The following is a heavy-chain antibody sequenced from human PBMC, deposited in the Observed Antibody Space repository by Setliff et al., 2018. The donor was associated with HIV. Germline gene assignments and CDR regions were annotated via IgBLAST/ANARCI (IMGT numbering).Heavy chain of an antibody. CDR1: GGNFRSYG. CDR2: IIPMSGVP. V-gene: IGHV1-69*10. CDR3: ARARVVVTADNWFDP. D-gene: IGHD2-21*02. Sequence: GASVKVSCKASGGNFRSYGVSWVRQAPGQGLEWMGGIIPMSGVPKYAQKFQGRVTITADKSTSTAYMELSSLRSEDTAVYYCARARVVVTADNWFDPWGQGTLVTVSS. J-gene: IGHJ5*02.